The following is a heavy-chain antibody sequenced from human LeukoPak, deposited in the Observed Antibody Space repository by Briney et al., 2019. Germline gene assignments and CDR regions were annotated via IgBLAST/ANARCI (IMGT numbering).Heavy chain of an antibody. CDR1: GFIFNNYA. J-gene: IGHJ4*02. V-gene: IGHV3-9*01. CDR2: ISWNSGSI. CDR3: VRDGSRGYDMDY. Sequence: GGSLRLSCAGSGFIFNNYAMHWVRQPPGKGLEWVSGISWNSGSIDYADSVKGRFTISRDNAKNSLYLQINNLRVEDTAVYYCVRDGSRGYDMDYWGQGILVTVSS. D-gene: IGHD3-10*01.